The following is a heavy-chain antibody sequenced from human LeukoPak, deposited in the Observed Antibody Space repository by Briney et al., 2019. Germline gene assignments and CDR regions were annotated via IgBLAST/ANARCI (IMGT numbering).Heavy chain of an antibody. CDR1: GGSFSGYY. V-gene: IGHV4-34*01. D-gene: IGHD2-15*01. J-gene: IGHJ6*03. CDR2: INHSGST. CDR3: ARSVVVVAANYYYYYYMDV. Sequence: PSETLSLTCAVYGGSFSGYYWSWIRQPPGKGLEWIGEINHSGSTNYNPSLKSRVTISVDTSKNQFSLKLSSVTAADTAVYYCARSVVVVAANYYYYYYMDVWGKGTTVTVSS.